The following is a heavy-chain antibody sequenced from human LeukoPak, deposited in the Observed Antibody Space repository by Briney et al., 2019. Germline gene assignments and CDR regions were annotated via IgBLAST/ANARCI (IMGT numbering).Heavy chain of an antibody. CDR3: ARDRLLWFGELFRPSYYYYYYMDL. D-gene: IGHD3-10*01. Sequence: VASVKVSCKASGYTFTSYGISWVRQAPGQGLEWMGWISAHNGNTNYAQKLQGRVTMTTDTSTSTAYMELRSLRSDDTAVYYCARDRLLWFGELFRPSYYYYYYMDLWGKGTTVTVSS. J-gene: IGHJ6*03. CDR2: ISAHNGNT. V-gene: IGHV1-18*01. CDR1: GYTFTSYG.